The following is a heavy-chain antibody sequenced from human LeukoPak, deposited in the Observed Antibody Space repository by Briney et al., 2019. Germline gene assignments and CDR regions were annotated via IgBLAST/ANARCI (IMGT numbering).Heavy chain of an antibody. Sequence: GGSLRLSCAASGFTFNAFGMSWVRQAPGRGLEWVSGMSGNGLSTNYADSVKGRFSISRDNSRNTLYLQMNSLSAEDTAVYYCAKDRGPNFWSASPAGYWGQGTLVTVSS. V-gene: IGHV3-23*01. CDR2: MSGNGLST. CDR1: GFTFNAFG. CDR3: AKDRGPNFWSASPAGY. D-gene: IGHD3-3*01. J-gene: IGHJ4*02.